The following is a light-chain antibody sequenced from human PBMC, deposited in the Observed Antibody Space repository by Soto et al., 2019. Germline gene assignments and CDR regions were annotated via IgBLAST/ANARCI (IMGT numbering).Light chain of an antibody. J-gene: IGKJ3*01. CDR1: HGIGSY. CDR2: STS. Sequence: GDRVTVTCRASHGIGSYLAWYQQKPGGAPKLLIYSTSTLQSGVPSRFSGSGSGTEFTLTISSLQPEDFATYYCQQLNSFPPFGPGTKVDI. CDR3: QQLNSFPP. V-gene: IGKV1-9*01.